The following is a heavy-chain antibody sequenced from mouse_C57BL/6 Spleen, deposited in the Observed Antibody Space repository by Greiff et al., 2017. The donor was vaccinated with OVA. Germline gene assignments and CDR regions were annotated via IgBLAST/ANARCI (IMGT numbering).Heavy chain of an antibody. CDR3: ARTLYDGSSPYWYFDV. CDR2: INPSNGGT. D-gene: IGHD1-1*01. V-gene: IGHV1-53*01. CDR1: GYTFTSYW. Sequence: VQLQQSGTELVKPGASVKLSCKASGYTFTSYWMHWVKQRPGQGLEWIGNINPSNGGTNYNEKFKSKATLTVDKSSSTAYMQLSSLTSEDSAVYYCARTLYDGSSPYWYFDVWGTGTTVTVSS. J-gene: IGHJ1*03.